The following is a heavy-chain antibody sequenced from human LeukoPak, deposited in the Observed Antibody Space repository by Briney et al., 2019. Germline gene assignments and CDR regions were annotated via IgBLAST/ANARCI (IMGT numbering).Heavy chain of an antibody. D-gene: IGHD6-19*01. Sequence: GGSLRLSCAASGFTFSSYDMHWVLQATGKGLEWVSAIGTAGDTYYPGSVKGRFTISRENAKNSLYLQMNSLRAGDTAVYYCARESEWYSSGWYSDYWGQGTLVTVSS. CDR1: GFTFSSYD. CDR3: ARESEWYSSGWYSDY. CDR2: IGTAGDT. V-gene: IGHV3-13*01. J-gene: IGHJ4*02.